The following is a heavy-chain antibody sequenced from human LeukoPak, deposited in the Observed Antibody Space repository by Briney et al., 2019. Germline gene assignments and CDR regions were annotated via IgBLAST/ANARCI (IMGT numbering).Heavy chain of an antibody. V-gene: IGHV1-18*01. Sequence: ASVKVSCKASGGTFSSYAISWVRQAPGQGLEWMGWISAYNGNTNYAQKLQGRVTMTTGTSTSTAYMELRSLRSDDTAVYYCARDRGYYDILTGRPYYYYYMDVWGKGTTVTVSS. CDR3: ARDRGYYDILTGRPYYYYYMDV. D-gene: IGHD3-9*01. CDR1: GGTFSSYA. J-gene: IGHJ6*03. CDR2: ISAYNGNT.